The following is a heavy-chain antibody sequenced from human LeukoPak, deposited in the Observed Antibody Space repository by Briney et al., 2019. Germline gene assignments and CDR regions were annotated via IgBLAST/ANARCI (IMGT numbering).Heavy chain of an antibody. V-gene: IGHV3-30*02. D-gene: IGHD3-10*01. J-gene: IGHJ4*02. CDR3: AKHYYGSGSQKYYFDY. Sequence: GGSLRLSCAASGFIFSDYGMHWVRQAPGKGLEWVTFVRNDGSDKYYADSVKGRFTISRDNSKNTLYLQMNSLRPEDTAVYYCAKHYYGSGSQKYYFDYWGQGTLVTVSS. CDR2: VRNDGSDK. CDR1: GFIFSDYG.